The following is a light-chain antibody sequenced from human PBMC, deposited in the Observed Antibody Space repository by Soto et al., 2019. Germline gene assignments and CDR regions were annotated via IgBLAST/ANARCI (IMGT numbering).Light chain of an antibody. CDR1: QVISTS. J-gene: IGKJ5*01. V-gene: IGKV1-9*01. CDR3: QQFFVPPIT. Sequence: DIQLTQSPSFLSPSIGESVTITCRASQVISTSLAWYQVKPGKAPKLLIYAASTLESGVPSRFSATVSGTDFSLTTTSLRPEDFATYYCQQFFVPPITFGQGTRLEIK. CDR2: AAS.